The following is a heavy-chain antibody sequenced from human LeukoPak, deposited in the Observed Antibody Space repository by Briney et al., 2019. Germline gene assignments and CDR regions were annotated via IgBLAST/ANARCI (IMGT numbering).Heavy chain of an antibody. Sequence: GGSLRLSCAASGFTFSSYAMSWVRQAPGKGLEWVSAIGGSGKYTYYADSVKGRFTISRDNSKNTLYLQMNSLGDEDTALYYCAKDAVGGDSPYYFDYWGQGTLVTVSS. CDR2: IGGSGKYT. CDR1: GFTFSSYA. D-gene: IGHD2-21*02. J-gene: IGHJ4*02. V-gene: IGHV3-23*01. CDR3: AKDAVGGDSPYYFDY.